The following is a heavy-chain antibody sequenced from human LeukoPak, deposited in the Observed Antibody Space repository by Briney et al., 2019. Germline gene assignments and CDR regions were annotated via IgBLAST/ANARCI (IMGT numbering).Heavy chain of an antibody. CDR3: ARDLGWLQLCF. D-gene: IGHD5-18*01. J-gene: IGHJ4*02. Sequence: PGGSLRLSCAASGFTFSSYAMHWVRQAPGKGLEWVSGIGPSGDKTYYADAVKGRFTISRDNSKNTFYLSMNSLRAEDTATYYCARDLGWLQLCFGGQGTLVTVSS. CDR1: GFTFSSYA. CDR2: IGPSGDKT. V-gene: IGHV3-23*01.